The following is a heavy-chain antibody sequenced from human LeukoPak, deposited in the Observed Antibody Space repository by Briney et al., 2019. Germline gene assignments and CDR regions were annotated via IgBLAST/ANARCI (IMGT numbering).Heavy chain of an antibody. D-gene: IGHD5-24*01. V-gene: IGHV4-34*01. Sequence: SETLSLTCAVYGGSFSGYYWTWIRQPPGKGLEWIGEINHSGSTNYNPSLKSRVTISVDTSKNQFSLKLSSVTAADTAVYYCARRSYNSPFRYWGQGTLVTVSS. J-gene: IGHJ4*02. CDR3: ARRSYNSPFRY. CDR1: GGSFSGYY. CDR2: INHSGST.